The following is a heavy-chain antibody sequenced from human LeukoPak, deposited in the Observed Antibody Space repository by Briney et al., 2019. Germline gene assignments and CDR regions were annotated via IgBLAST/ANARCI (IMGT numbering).Heavy chain of an antibody. CDR3: GRDSLGGDY. CDR2: IWNDGSKK. Sequence: PGRSLRLSCAASGFSFSTFGMHWARRAAGKGLEWVAVIWNDGSKKFYAESVKGRFTISRDNSQNTLYLQMNRLRAEDTAVYYCGRDSLGGDYWGQGTLVTVSS. D-gene: IGHD3-16*01. J-gene: IGHJ4*02. V-gene: IGHV3-33*08. CDR1: GFSFSTFG.